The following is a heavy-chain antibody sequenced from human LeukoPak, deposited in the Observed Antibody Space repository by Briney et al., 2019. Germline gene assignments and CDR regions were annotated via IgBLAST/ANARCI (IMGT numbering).Heavy chain of an antibody. CDR3: ARDLPTLDIVAMGNWFDP. J-gene: IGHJ5*02. D-gene: IGHD5-12*01. CDR2: IIPIFGTA. V-gene: IGHV1-69*13. CDR1: GGTFSSYA. Sequence: SVKVSCKASGGTFSSYAISWVRQAPGQGLEWMGGIIPIFGTANYAQKFQGRVTITADESTSTAYMELSSLRSEDTAVYYCARDLPTLDIVAMGNWFDPWGQGTLVTVSS.